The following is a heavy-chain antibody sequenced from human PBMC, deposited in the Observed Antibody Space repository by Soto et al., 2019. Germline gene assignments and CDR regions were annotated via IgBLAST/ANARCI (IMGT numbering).Heavy chain of an antibody. CDR1: GGSISNYY. CDR3: ASTPTGYSSSWYSWFDP. CDR2: IYYTGST. Sequence: PSETLSLTCTVSGGSISNYYWSWIRQPPGEGLEWIGYIYYTGSTNYNPSLKSRVTISVDTSKNQFSLKLSSVTAADTAVYYCASTPTGYSSSWYSWFDPWGQGTLVTVSS. V-gene: IGHV4-59*01. J-gene: IGHJ5*02. D-gene: IGHD6-13*01.